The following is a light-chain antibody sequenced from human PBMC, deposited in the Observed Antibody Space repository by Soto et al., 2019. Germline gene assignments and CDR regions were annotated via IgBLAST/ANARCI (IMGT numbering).Light chain of an antibody. Sequence: DIQMTQSPSSVSASVGDRVTITCRASQSISTFLNWYQKKPGKAPKLLIYAASSLQSGVPSRFSGGGSGTEFTFTISSLQPEDFATYYCQQSYRSPRTFGQGTKVEIK. CDR3: QQSYRSPRT. CDR1: QSISTF. CDR2: AAS. J-gene: IGKJ1*01. V-gene: IGKV1-39*01.